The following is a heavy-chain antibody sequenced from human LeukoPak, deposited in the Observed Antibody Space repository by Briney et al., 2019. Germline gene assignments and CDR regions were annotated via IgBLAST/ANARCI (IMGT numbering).Heavy chain of an antibody. D-gene: IGHD2-15*01. CDR1: GFIFSSYG. V-gene: IGHV3-33*01. CDR3: ARVPYCSGGRCSSWIDH. CDR2: IWYDGTNE. J-gene: IGHJ4*02. Sequence: GRSLRLSCAASGFIFSSYGMHWVRQGPGKGREWVALIWYDGTNEYYTDSVKGRFTISRANSKNTLYLQMNSLRAEDTAVYYCARVPYCSGGRCSSWIDHWGQGTLVTVSS.